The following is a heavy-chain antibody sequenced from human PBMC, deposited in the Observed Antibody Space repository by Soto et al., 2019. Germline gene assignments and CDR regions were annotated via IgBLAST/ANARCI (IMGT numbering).Heavy chain of an antibody. D-gene: IGHD6-19*01. CDR3: APQWLILGAFDY. V-gene: IGHV3-23*01. CDR2: ISGTGGNT. CDR1: GLTFSSYA. J-gene: IGHJ4*02. Sequence: GGSLRLSCAASGLTFSSYAMSWVRQAPGKGLEWVSAISGTGGNTYYADSVKGRFTISRDNSKNTLYLQMNSLRAQDTAVYYCAPQWLILGAFDYWGQGTQVTVSS.